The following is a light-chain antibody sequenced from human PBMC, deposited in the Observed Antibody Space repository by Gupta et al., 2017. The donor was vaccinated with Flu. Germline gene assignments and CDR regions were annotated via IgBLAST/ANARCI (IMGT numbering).Light chain of an antibody. J-gene: IGLJ3*02. Sequence: QSALTPPASLSGSPGPSITISSARTRVDVESYNLVAWYQQHPGKAPRLMIYEVSKRPAGASDRFSGSKSGNTASLTSSGLRAEDEADYYCCAYAGSSYIAFGGGTKVTVL. CDR1: RVDVESYNL. V-gene: IGLV2-23*02. CDR2: EVS. CDR3: CAYAGSSYIA.